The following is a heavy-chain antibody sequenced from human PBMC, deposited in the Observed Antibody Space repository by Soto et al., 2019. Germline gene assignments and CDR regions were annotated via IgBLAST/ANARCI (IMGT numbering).Heavy chain of an antibody. Sequence: PGGSLRLSCAASGFTFSSYAMSWVRQAPGKGLEWVSGISGSGGSTYYADSVKGRFTISRDNSKNTLYLQMNSLRAEDTAVYYCAKEGDCSSTSCYRPAEDVYYMDVWGKGTTVTVSS. CDR1: GFTFSSYA. CDR2: ISGSGGST. J-gene: IGHJ6*03. CDR3: AKEGDCSSTSCYRPAEDVYYMDV. V-gene: IGHV3-23*01. D-gene: IGHD2-2*02.